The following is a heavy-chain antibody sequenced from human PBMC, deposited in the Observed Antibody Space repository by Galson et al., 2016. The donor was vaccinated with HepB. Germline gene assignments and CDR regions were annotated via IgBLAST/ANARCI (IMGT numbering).Heavy chain of an antibody. V-gene: IGHV3-7*01. CDR3: AREGLSDYGDYKYYYYALDY. Sequence: SLRLSCAASGFTFSSCWMTWVRQAPGKGLEWVANIKQDGSEKYYVDSVKGRFTISRDNAKNSLYLQMNSLRAEDTAVYYCAREGLSDYGDYKYYYYALDYWGHGALVTVSS. J-gene: IGHJ4*01. CDR1: GFTFSSCW. CDR2: IKQDGSEK. D-gene: IGHD4-17*01.